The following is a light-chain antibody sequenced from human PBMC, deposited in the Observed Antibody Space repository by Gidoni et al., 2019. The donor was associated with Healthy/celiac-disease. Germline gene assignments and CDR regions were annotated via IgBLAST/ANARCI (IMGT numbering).Light chain of an antibody. V-gene: IGLV1-44*01. J-gene: IGLJ2*01. CDR2: SNN. CDR1: SSNNGSNT. Sequence: QSVLTQPPSASGTPGQRVTISCSGSSSNNGSNTVNWYQQLPGTAPKLLIYSNNQRPPGVPDRFSGSKSGTSASLAISGLQSEDEADYYCAAWDDSLNGQVVFGGGTKLTVL. CDR3: AAWDDSLNGQVV.